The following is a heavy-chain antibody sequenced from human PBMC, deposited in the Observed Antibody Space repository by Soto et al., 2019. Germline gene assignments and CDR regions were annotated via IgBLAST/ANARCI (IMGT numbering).Heavy chain of an antibody. CDR3: ARYLGEEGIDY. V-gene: IGHV4-59*01. Sequence: QVPLQESGPGLVKPSETLSLTCTVSGGSISSYYWSWIRQPPGKGLEWIGYIYYSGSTNYNPSLKSRVTISVDTSKNQFSLKLSSVTAADTAVYYCARYLGEEGIDYWGQGTLVTVSS. CDR2: IYYSGST. D-gene: IGHD3-10*01. CDR1: GGSISSYY. J-gene: IGHJ4*02.